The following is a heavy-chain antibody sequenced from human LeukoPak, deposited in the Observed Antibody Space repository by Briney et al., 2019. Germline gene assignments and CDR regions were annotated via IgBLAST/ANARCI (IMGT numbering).Heavy chain of an antibody. CDR3: AKDQYSSIWYGMDV. CDR1: GFTFSSYA. CDR2: ISGSGGST. J-gene: IGHJ6*02. V-gene: IGHV3-23*01. D-gene: IGHD6-13*01. Sequence: GGSLRLSCAASGFTFSSYAMSWVRQAPGKGLEWVSVISGSGGSTYYADSVKGRFTISRDNSKNTLYLQMNSLRAEDMAVYYCAKDQYSSIWYGMDVWGQGTTVTVSS.